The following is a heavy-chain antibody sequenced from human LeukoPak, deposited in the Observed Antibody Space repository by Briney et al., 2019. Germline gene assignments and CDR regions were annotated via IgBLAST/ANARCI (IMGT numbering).Heavy chain of an antibody. CDR3: ATLGYCSSTICHDY. J-gene: IGHJ4*02. V-gene: IGHV3-48*01. D-gene: IGHD2-2*01. CDR2: ISINSSTI. CDR1: GISFSRKS. Sequence: GGSLRLSCAASGISFSRKSMNWVRQAPGKGLEWVSYISINSSTIYYADSVKGRFTISRDNAKSSLYLQMNSLRGDDTAVYYCATLGYCSSTICHDYWGQGTLVTVSS.